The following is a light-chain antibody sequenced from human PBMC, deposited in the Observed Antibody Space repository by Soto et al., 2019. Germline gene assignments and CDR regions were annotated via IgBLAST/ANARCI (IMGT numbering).Light chain of an antibody. CDR2: GAS. J-gene: IGKJ2*01. V-gene: IGKV3-15*01. Sequence: EIAMTQSPATLSVSPGERATLSCRARQSVSCHLARYQQKPGQAPRLLIYGASTRATGIPARFSGSGSGTEVTLTISSLQSEDFAVYYCQQYNNWPPYTFGQGTKLEIK. CDR3: QQYNNWPPYT. CDR1: QSVSCH.